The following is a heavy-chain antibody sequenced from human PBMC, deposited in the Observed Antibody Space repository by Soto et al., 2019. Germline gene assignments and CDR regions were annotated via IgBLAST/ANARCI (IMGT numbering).Heavy chain of an antibody. CDR2: IYYSGST. CDR1: GGSISSSSFY. CDR3: ARHNGYYAFWSGYYIGYGMDV. V-gene: IGHV4-39*01. D-gene: IGHD3-3*01. J-gene: IGHJ6*02. Sequence: KPSETLSLTCTVSGGSISSSSFYWGWIRQPPGKGLEWIGSIYYSGSTDYNPSLKSRVTISVDTSKNQCCLRLSSVTAADTAVYYCARHNGYYAFWSGYYIGYGMDVWGQGTKVTVYS.